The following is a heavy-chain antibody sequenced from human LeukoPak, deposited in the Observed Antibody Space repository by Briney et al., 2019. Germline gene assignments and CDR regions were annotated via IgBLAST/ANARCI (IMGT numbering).Heavy chain of an antibody. CDR3: ARDHGGSCWFDP. Sequence: SETLSLTCTVSGGSISSGGYYWSWIRQHPGKGLEWIGYIYYSGSTYYNPSLKSRVTISVDTSKNQFSLKLSSVTAADTAVYYCARDHGGSCWFDPWGQGTLVTVSS. CDR2: IYYSGST. V-gene: IGHV4-31*03. D-gene: IGHD2-15*01. CDR1: GGSISSGGYY. J-gene: IGHJ5*02.